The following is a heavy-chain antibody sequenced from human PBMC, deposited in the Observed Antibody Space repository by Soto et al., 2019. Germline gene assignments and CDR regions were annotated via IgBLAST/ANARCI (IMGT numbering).Heavy chain of an antibody. J-gene: IGHJ4*02. CDR3: AGPPQDNHGS. D-gene: IGHD2-15*01. CDR2: INHSGDT. Sequence: SETLSLTCAVSGGRFSNYFWAWIRQAPGKGLEWIGEINHSGDTHFDQSLESRVTMSVDTSKNQFSMKLRSVTAADTAVYYWAGPPQDNHGSWGEGMLVTVS. CDR1: GGRFSNYF. V-gene: IGHV4-34*01.